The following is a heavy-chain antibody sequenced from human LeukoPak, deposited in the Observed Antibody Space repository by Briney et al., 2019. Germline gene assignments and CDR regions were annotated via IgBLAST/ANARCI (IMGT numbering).Heavy chain of an antibody. V-gene: IGHV3-23*01. J-gene: IGHJ4*02. Sequence: GGSLRLSCAASGVTFSSSAMSWVRQAPGKGLEWVSSISARGISTYYADSVKGRFTISRDNSKNTLYLQMNSLRGDDIGVYYCAKSFDFSNGHSPILTPFDSWGQGTLVSVSS. D-gene: IGHD3-3*01. CDR1: GVTFSSSA. CDR2: ISARGIST. CDR3: AKSFDFSNGHSPILTPFDS.